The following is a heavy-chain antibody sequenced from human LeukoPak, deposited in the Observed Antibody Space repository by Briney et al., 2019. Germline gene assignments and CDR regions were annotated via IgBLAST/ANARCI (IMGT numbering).Heavy chain of an antibody. CDR2: VSYSGTIK. D-gene: IGHD2-2*01. J-gene: IGHJ4*02. CDR3: VATSGSSTN. V-gene: IGHV3-30-3*01. CDR1: GFTFSNYT. Sequence: GRSLRLSCVASGFTFSNYTMHWVRQAPGKGLEWVAVVSYSGTIKSYADSVKSRLTISRDNSQNTLYLQMNSLRAEDTAVYYCVATSGSSTNWGQGTLSPSPQ.